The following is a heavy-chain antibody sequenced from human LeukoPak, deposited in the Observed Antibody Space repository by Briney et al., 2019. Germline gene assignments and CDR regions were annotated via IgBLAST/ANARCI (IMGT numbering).Heavy chain of an antibody. V-gene: IGHV4-4*07. CDR3: AWEGYCSSSTCMEGEYFQH. CDR2: IYTSGST. CDR1: GGSISSYY. Sequence: PSETLSLTCTVSGGSISSYYWSWIRQPAGKGLEWIGRIYTSGSTNYNPSLKSRVTMSVDTSKNQFSLKLSSVTAADTAVYYCAWEGYCSSSTCMEGEYFQHWGQGTLVTVSS. D-gene: IGHD2-2*01. J-gene: IGHJ1*01.